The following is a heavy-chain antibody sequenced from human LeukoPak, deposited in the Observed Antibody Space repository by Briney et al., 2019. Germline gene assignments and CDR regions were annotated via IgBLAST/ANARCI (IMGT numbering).Heavy chain of an antibody. CDR2: INPSGGST. V-gene: IGHV1-46*01. CDR1: GYTFTSYY. Sequence: ASVKVSCKASGYTFTSYYLHWVRQAPGQGLEWMGIINPSGGSTSYAQKFQGRVTMTRDTSTSTVYMELSSLRSEDTAVYYCARYDSSGYYSDYWGQGTLVTASS. CDR3: ARYDSSGYYSDY. J-gene: IGHJ4*02. D-gene: IGHD3-22*01.